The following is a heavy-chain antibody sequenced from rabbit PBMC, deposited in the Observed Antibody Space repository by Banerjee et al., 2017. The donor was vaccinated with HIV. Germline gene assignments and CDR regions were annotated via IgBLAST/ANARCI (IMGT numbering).Heavy chain of an antibody. J-gene: IGHJ4*01. Sequence: QEQLEESGGDLVKPEGSLTLTCTASGFSFSSGYDMCWVRQAPGKGLEWIGCIATGDGNTYYASWAKGRFTISKTSSTTVTLQMTSLTAADTATYFCARGSSGVDWSYGLWGPGTLVTV. V-gene: IGHV1S45*01. CDR2: IATGDGNT. CDR3: ARGSSGVDWSYGL. D-gene: IGHD1-1*01. CDR1: GFSFSSGYD.